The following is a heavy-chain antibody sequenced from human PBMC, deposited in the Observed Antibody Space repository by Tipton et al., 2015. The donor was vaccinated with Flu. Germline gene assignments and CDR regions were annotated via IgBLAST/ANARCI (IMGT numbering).Heavy chain of an antibody. D-gene: IGHD3-10*01. Sequence: TLSLTCDVSGYFISSGYYWGWIRQPPGKGLEWIGSIFHSGDTLNNPSLKRRVTVSVDTLKNQFSLKVTSVTAADTALYYCTRHANYGSGSPYYFDHWGQGSLVTVSS. CDR3: TRHANYGSGSPYYFDH. CDR1: GYFISSGYY. V-gene: IGHV4-38-2*01. J-gene: IGHJ4*02. CDR2: IFHSGDT.